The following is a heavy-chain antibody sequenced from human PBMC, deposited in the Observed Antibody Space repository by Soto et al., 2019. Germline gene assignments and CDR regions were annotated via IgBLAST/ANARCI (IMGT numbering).Heavy chain of an antibody. CDR2: ISLNGET. V-gene: IGHV4-59*01. J-gene: IGHJ6*02. CDR3: ARDKGGEFMKGSGMDV. CDR1: GDSITAYY. Sequence: QMQLQESGPGLVKPSETLSLICSVSGDSITAYYLSWLRQSPGKELEWIGYISLNGETNYNPSLMSRVTISADTSKTQFSLRLSSVTAADTGVYYCARDKGGEFMKGSGMDVWGQGTTVIGSS. D-gene: IGHD3-10*01.